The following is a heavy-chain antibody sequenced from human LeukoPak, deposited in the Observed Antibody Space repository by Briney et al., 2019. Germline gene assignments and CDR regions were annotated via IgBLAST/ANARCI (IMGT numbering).Heavy chain of an antibody. V-gene: IGHV1-2*06. Sequence: ASVKVSCKASGYTFTCYYMHWVRQAPGQGLEWMGRINPNSGGTNYAQKFQGRVTMTRDTSISTAYMELSRLRSDDTAVYYCATFHPVSDYYYGMDVWGQGTTVTVSS. D-gene: IGHD2/OR15-2a*01. CDR3: ATFHPVSDYYYGMDV. CDR2: INPNSGGT. CDR1: GYTFTCYY. J-gene: IGHJ6*02.